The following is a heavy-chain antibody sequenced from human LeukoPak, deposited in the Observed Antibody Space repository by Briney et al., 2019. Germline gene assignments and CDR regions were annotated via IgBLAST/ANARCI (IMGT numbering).Heavy chain of an antibody. V-gene: IGHV4-4*07. CDR1: GGSISSYY. D-gene: IGHD5-12*01. Sequence: SETLSLTRTVSGGSISSYYWSWIRQPAGKGLEWIGRIYTSGSTNYNPSLKSRVIISVDKSKSQFSLKLSSVTAADTAVYYCARGRLGSGYDFRWFDPWGQGTLVTVSS. J-gene: IGHJ5*02. CDR3: ARGRLGSGYDFRWFDP. CDR2: IYTSGST.